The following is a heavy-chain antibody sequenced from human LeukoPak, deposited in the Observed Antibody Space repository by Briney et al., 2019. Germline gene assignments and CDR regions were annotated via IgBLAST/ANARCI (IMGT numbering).Heavy chain of an antibody. CDR1: GGSISSYY. V-gene: IGHV4-59*01. CDR3: ARVNGYNYHFDY. J-gene: IGHJ4*02. D-gene: IGHD5-24*01. CDR2: IYYSGST. Sequence: PSETLSLTCTVSGGSISSYYWSWIRQPPGKGLEWIGYIYYSGSTNYNPSLKSRVTISVDTSKNQFSLKLSSVTAADTAVYYCARVNGYNYHFDYWGQGTLVTVSS.